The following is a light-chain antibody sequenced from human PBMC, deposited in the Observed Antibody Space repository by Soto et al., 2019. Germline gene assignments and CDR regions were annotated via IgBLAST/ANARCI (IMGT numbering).Light chain of an antibody. J-gene: IGKJ5*01. CDR3: MQGTHWPIT. Sequence: DIVMTQSPLSLPVTPGEPASISCRSSQSLLHSNGYNYLDWYLQKPGQSPQLLIYLAYNRASGVPARFSGSGSGTDFALKISRVEAEDVGVYYCMQGTHWPITFGQGTRLEIK. V-gene: IGKV2-28*01. CDR1: QSLLHSNGYNY. CDR2: LAY.